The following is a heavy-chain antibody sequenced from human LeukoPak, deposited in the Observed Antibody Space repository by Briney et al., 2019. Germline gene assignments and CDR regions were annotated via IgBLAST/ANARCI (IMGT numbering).Heavy chain of an antibody. Sequence: GGSLRLSCAASGFTFSSYSMNWVRQAPGKGLEWVSSISSSSSYIYYADSVRGRFTISRDNAKNSLYLQMNSLRAEDTAVYYCARYCSSTSCYYGMDVWGQGTTVTVSS. CDR2: ISSSSSYI. D-gene: IGHD2-2*01. V-gene: IGHV3-21*01. J-gene: IGHJ6*02. CDR1: GFTFSSYS. CDR3: ARYCSSTSCYYGMDV.